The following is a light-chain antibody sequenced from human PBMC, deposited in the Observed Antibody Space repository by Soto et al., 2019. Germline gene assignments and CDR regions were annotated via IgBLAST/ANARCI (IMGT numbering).Light chain of an antibody. CDR1: QSVSNNY. Sequence: EIVLTQSSGTLSLSPGERATLSCRASQSVSNNYLAWYQQKPGQPPRLLIYGASSRATGIPDKFSGSGSGTDFTLTISTLEPEDSAVYYCQQYSNSQTFGGGTKVEIK. CDR3: QQYSNSQT. CDR2: GAS. J-gene: IGKJ4*01. V-gene: IGKV3-20*01.